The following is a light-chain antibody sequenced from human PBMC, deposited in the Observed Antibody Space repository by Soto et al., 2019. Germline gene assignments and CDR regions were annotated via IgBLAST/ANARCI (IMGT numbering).Light chain of an antibody. CDR2: EVS. V-gene: IGLV2-14*01. CDR1: SSDVGAYKY. CDR3: SSYAASNNFV. J-gene: IGLJ1*01. Sequence: QSVLAQPASVSGSPGQSITISCTGTSSDVGAYKYVSWYQQHPGKAPTLMIYEVSSRPSGVSNRFSGSKSGNTASLTVSGLQAEDEADYYCSSYAASNNFVFGSGTKVTVL.